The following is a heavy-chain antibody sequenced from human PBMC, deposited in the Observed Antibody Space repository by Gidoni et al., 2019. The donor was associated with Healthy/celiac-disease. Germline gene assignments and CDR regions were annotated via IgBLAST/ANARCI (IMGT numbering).Heavy chain of an antibody. CDR3: TRVEEGDWIQLWSNPMGFDY. V-gene: IGHV3-49*05. CDR2: IRSKAYGGTT. Sequence: EVQLVESGGGLVKPGRSLRLSCRASGFTFGVYGMSWFRQAPGKGLEWVGFIRSKAYGGTTEYAASVKGRFTISRDDSKSIAYLQMNSLKTEDTAVYYCTRVEEGDWIQLWSNPMGFDYWGQGTLVTVSS. D-gene: IGHD5-18*01. J-gene: IGHJ4*02. CDR1: GFTFGVYG.